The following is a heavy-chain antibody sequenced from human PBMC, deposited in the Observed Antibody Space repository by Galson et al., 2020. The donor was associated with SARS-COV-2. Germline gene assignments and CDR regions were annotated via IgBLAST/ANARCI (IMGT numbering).Heavy chain of an antibody. CDR1: GYSISSGYF. V-gene: IGHV4-38-2*02. Sequence: LSLTCTVSGYSISSGYFWGWIRQPPGSGLQWIGSIYRSGTTYYNPSLKSRVTISIDTSKNQFSLKLSSVTAADTAVYYCARVGVGAGTFSFDPWGQGTLVTVSS. CDR3: ARVGVGAGTFSFDP. J-gene: IGHJ5*02. CDR2: IYRSGTT. D-gene: IGHD6-19*01.